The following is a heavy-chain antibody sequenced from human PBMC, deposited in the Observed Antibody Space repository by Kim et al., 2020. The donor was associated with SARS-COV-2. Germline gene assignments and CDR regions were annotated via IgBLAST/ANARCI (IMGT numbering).Heavy chain of an antibody. D-gene: IGHD3-9*01. CDR3: ARESYDILTGYAN. V-gene: IGHV4-4*02. Sequence: NPSHQSRVTISVDKSKNTFSLKLSSVTAADTAVYYCARESYDILTGYANWGQGTLVTVSS. J-gene: IGHJ4*02.